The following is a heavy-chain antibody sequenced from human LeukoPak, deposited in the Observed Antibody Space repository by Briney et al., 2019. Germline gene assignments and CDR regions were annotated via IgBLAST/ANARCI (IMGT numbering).Heavy chain of an antibody. D-gene: IGHD3-16*01. CDR3: AKGGSAFDY. Sequence: PGGSLRLSCAASGFTFSSYGIHWVRQAPAKGREWVAVIWYDGSNKYYADSVKGRFTISRDNSKNTLYLQMNSLRAEDTAVYYCAKGGSAFDYWGQGTLVTVSS. J-gene: IGHJ4*02. CDR1: GFTFSSYG. CDR2: IWYDGSNK. V-gene: IGHV3-33*06.